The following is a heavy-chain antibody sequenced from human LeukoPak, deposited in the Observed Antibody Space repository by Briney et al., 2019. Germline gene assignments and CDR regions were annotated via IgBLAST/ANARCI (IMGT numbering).Heavy chain of an antibody. V-gene: IGHV3-74*01. CDR3: ARAYAPLDYFDY. D-gene: IGHD3-16*01. Sequence: TGGSLRLSCAASGFTFSSYWMHWVRQPPGKGLVWVSRINSDGSSTSYADSVKGRFTISRDNAKSTLYLQMNSLRAEDTAVYYCARAYAPLDYFDYWGQGALVTVSS. CDR1: GFTFSSYW. J-gene: IGHJ4*02. CDR2: INSDGSST.